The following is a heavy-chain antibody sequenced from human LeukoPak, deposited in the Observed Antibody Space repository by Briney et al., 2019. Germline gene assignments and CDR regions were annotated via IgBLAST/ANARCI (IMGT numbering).Heavy chain of an antibody. D-gene: IGHD3-10*01. Sequence: ASVKVSCKVSGYTLTELSMRGVRQARGKGLEWMGGFDPEDGETIYAQKFPGRVTMTEDTSTDTAYMELSSLRSEDTAVYYCATGAPSTMVRGVIRRAFDIWGQGTMVTVSS. V-gene: IGHV1-24*01. CDR1: GYTLTELS. CDR3: ATGAPSTMVRGVIRRAFDI. CDR2: FDPEDGET. J-gene: IGHJ3*02.